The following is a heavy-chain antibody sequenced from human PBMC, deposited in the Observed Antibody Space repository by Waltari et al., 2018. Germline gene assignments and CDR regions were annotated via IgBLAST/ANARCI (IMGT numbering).Heavy chain of an antibody. CDR1: GFTFSSYS. D-gene: IGHD6-19*01. CDR3: ARDPVAVAGNNY. V-gene: IGHV3-21*01. CDR2: ISSSSYI. Sequence: EVQLVESGGVLVKPGGSLRLSCAASGFTFSSYSMNWVRQAPGKGLEWVSSISSSSYIYYADSGKGRFTISGDNAKNSLYLQMNSLRAEDTAVYYCARDPVAVAGNNYWGQGTLVTVSS. J-gene: IGHJ4*02.